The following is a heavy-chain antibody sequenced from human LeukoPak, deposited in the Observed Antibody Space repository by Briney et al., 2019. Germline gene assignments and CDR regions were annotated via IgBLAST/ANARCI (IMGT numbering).Heavy chain of an antibody. J-gene: IGHJ4*02. Sequence: PGGSLRLSCGASGFTFSTYWMTWVRQAPGKGLGWVANIRQGGNEKYYVDSVKGRFTISRDDTKNSLYLQMDSLRAEDTAVYYCARLKGESSLFDYWGQGILVTVSS. V-gene: IGHV3-7*02. CDR3: ARLKGESSLFDY. D-gene: IGHD1-26*01. CDR2: IRQGGNEK. CDR1: GFTFSTYW.